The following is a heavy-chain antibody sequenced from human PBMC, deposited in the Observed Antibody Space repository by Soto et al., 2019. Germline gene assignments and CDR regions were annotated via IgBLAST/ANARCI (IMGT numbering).Heavy chain of an antibody. V-gene: IGHV3-23*01. D-gene: IGHD3-10*01. J-gene: IGHJ4*02. CDR3: ANGRATYGLLTHDY. CDR2: LTGSSSNI. Sequence: GGSLRLSCAASGFSFRNYAMSWVRQAPGKGLEWISTLTGSSSNIYYADSVKGRFAISRDNSRNTLYLQMNSLTAEGTAVYYCANGRATYGLLTHDYWGQGTLVTVSS. CDR1: GFSFRNYA.